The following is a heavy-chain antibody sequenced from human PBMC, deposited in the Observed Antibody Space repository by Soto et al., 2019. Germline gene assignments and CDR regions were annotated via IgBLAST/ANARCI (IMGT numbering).Heavy chain of an antibody. V-gene: IGHV3-13*01. CDR1: GFTYRSYD. J-gene: IGHJ6*02. D-gene: IGHD3-10*01. CDR2: LGGAGAR. Sequence: EVQLVESGGGLVQPGGSLRHSCAAFGFTYRSYDMHWVRHVPGKGLEWVSSLGGAGAREYAGSVRGRFTISRDNAKNSLYLQMDSLRVGDTAVYYCTRATFGVGMDLWGQGTPVTVSS. CDR3: TRATFGVGMDL.